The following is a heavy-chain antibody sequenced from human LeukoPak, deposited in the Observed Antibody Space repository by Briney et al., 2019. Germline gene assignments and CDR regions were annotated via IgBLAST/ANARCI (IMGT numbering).Heavy chain of an antibody. CDR2: IYYSGST. V-gene: IGHV4-59*12. J-gene: IGHJ5*02. Sequence: SETLSLTCTVSGGSISSYYWSWIRQPPGKGLEWIGNIYYSGSTNDNPSLRSRVTISVDTSKNQFSLKLSSVTAADTAVYYCARGSYGDYNWFDPWGQGTLVTVSS. CDR1: GGSISSYY. D-gene: IGHD4-17*01. CDR3: ARGSYGDYNWFDP.